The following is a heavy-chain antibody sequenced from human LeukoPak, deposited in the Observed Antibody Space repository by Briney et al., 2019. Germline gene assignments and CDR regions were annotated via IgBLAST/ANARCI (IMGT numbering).Heavy chain of an antibody. Sequence: TSETLSLTCTVSGGSISSYYWSWIRQPPGKGLEWIGYIYTSGSTNYNPSLKSRVTISVDTSKNQFSLKLSSVTAADTAVYYCARQGSSWYYMDVWGKGTTVTVSS. CDR2: IYTSGST. V-gene: IGHV4-4*09. J-gene: IGHJ6*03. CDR1: GGSISSYY. CDR3: ARQGSSWYYMDV. D-gene: IGHD6-13*01.